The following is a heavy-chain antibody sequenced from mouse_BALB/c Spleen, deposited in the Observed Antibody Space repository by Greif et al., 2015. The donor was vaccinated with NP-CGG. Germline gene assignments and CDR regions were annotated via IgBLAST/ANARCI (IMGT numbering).Heavy chain of an antibody. J-gene: IGHJ4*01. Sequence: DVKLVESGGGLVRPGGSLRLSCATSGFTLTDYYMSWVRQPPGKALEWLGFIRRKANGYTTEYNPSVKGRFTISRDNSQSILYLRMSTLGAGDSATYYGGGEEYSADLMDYWGQRTSVTVPS. V-gene: IGHV7-3*02. CDR2: IRRKANGYTT. CDR1: GFTLTDYY. CDR3: GGEEYSADLMDY. D-gene: IGHD2-12*01.